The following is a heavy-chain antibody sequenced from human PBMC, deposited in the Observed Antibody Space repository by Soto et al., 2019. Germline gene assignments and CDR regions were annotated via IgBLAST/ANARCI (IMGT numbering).Heavy chain of an antibody. CDR1: GFTFSSYS. Sequence: GGSLRLSCAASGFTFSSYSMNWVRQAPGKGLEWVSSISSSSSYIYYADSVKGRFTISRDNAKNSLYLQMNSLRAEDTAVYYCARAHSTLGYCSGGSCYSPLYYFDYWGQGTLVTVSS. J-gene: IGHJ4*02. V-gene: IGHV3-21*01. D-gene: IGHD2-15*01. CDR3: ARAHSTLGYCSGGSCYSPLYYFDY. CDR2: ISSSSSYI.